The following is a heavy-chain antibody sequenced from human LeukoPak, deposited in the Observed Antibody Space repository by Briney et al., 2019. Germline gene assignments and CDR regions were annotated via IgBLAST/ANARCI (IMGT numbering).Heavy chain of an antibody. CDR1: GYTFTSYY. Sequence: GASVKVSCKASGYTFTSYYMHWVRQAPGQGLEWMGIINPSGGSTSYAQKFQGRVTMTRDTSTSTVYMELSRLRSDDTAVYYCARVSSSSTLDYWGQGTLVTVSS. CDR3: ARVSSSSTLDY. V-gene: IGHV1-46*01. J-gene: IGHJ4*02. D-gene: IGHD6-6*01. CDR2: INPSGGST.